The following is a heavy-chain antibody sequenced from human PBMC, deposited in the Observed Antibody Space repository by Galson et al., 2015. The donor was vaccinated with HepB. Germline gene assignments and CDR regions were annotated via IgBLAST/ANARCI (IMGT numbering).Heavy chain of an antibody. CDR1: GFTFSSYW. J-gene: IGHJ4*02. Sequence: SLRLSCAASGFTFSSYWMSWVRQAPGKGLEWVANIKQDGSEKYYVDSVKGRLTISRDNAKNSLYLQMNSLRAEDTAVYYCARDQYLGSSSSVDYWGQGTLVTVSS. CDR3: ARDQYLGSSSSVDY. D-gene: IGHD6-6*01. V-gene: IGHV3-7*01. CDR2: IKQDGSEK.